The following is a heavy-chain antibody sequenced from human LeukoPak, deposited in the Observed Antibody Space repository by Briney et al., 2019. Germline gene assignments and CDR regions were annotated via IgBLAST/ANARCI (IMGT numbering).Heavy chain of an antibody. J-gene: IGHJ3*02. CDR1: GFSFNGYW. Sequence: GGSMRLSCAAAGFSFNGYWMHWVRQAPGKVLVWVSRINSDGSGTSDADFVKGRFTISRDNSKNTLYLQMNSLRAEDTAMYYCARDRLTNDAFDIWGQGTMVTVSS. CDR2: INSDGSGT. CDR3: ARDRLTNDAFDI. D-gene: IGHD2-8*01. V-gene: IGHV3-74*01.